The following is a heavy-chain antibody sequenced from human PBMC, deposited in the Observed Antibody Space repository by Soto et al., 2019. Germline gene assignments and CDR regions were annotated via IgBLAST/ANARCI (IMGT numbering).Heavy chain of an antibody. V-gene: IGHV4-59*01. D-gene: IGHD6-6*01. CDR3: ARDIGQLGSNWFDP. J-gene: IGHJ5*02. Sequence: PSETLSLTCTVSGGSISSYYWSWIRQPPGKGLEWIGYIYYSGSTNYNPSLKSRVTISVDTSKNQFSLKLSSVTAADTAVYYCARDIGQLGSNWFDPWGQGTLITVYS. CDR2: IYYSGST. CDR1: GGSISSYY.